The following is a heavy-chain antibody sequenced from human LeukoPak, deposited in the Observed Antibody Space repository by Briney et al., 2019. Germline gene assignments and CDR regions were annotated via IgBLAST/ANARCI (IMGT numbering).Heavy chain of an antibody. D-gene: IGHD3-16*01. CDR2: IGGRGGST. CDR3: GKEGGA. J-gene: IGHJ5*02. Sequence: GGSLRLSCAASGFRFSDFTMTWVRQAPGKGPEWVSAIGGRGGSTYYADFLGGRFTISRDNSKDMVYLQMNSQKVEDTATYYCGKEGGAWGQGTKVTVSS. CDR1: GFRFSDFT. V-gene: IGHV3-23*01.